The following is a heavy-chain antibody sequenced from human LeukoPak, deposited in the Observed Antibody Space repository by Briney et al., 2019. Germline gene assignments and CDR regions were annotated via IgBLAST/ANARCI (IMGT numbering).Heavy chain of an antibody. CDR2: IYYSGST. J-gene: IGHJ4*02. Sequence: SETLSLTCTVSGGSISSSSYYWGWIRQPPGKGLEWIGSIYYSGSTYYNPSLKSRVTISVDTSKNQFSLKLSSVTAADTAVYYCARQEDCSSTSCYVHGSFDYWGQGTLVTVSS. CDR1: GGSISSSSYY. D-gene: IGHD2-2*01. CDR3: ARQEDCSSTSCYVHGSFDY. V-gene: IGHV4-39*01.